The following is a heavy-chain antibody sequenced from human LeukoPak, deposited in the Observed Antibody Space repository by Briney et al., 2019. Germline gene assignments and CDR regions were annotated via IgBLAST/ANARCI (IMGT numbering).Heavy chain of an antibody. J-gene: IGHJ6*02. CDR3: ARLGTATPDDV. CDR2: INSDGSST. CDR1: GFTFSSYW. Sequence: GGSLRLSCAASGFTFSSYWMHWVPQAPGKGLLWVSRINSDGSSTSYADSVKGRFTISRDNAKNTLYLQMNGLRAEDTAVYYCARLGTATPDDVWGQGTTVTVSS. D-gene: IGHD5-24*01. V-gene: IGHV3-74*01.